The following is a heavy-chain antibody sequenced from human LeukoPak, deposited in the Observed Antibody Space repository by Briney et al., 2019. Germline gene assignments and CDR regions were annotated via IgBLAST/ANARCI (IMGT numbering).Heavy chain of an antibody. Sequence: GGSLRLSCAASGFSFSSYWMHWVRQAPGKGLVWVSRINGDGSSTRYADSVKGRFTISRDNAKNTLYLQMNSLRAEDTAVYYCARGGLNALEAFDIWGQGTMVTVCS. V-gene: IGHV3-74*01. D-gene: IGHD1-1*01. CDR2: INGDGSST. CDR3: ARGGLNALEAFDI. CDR1: GFSFSSYW. J-gene: IGHJ3*02.